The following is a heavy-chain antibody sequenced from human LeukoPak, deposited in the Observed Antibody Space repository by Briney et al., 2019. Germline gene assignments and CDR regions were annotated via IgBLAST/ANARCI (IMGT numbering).Heavy chain of an antibody. D-gene: IGHD6-13*01. Sequence: GGSLRLSCAASGFTFSSYAMSWVRQAPGKGLEWVSAISGSGGSTYYADSVKGRLTISRDNSKNTLYLQMNSLRAEDTAVYYCAKSGGGLVYSSSWYILGDYYYGMDVWGQGTTVTVSS. J-gene: IGHJ6*02. CDR2: ISGSGGST. V-gene: IGHV3-23*01. CDR3: AKSGGGLVYSSSWYILGDYYYGMDV. CDR1: GFTFSSYA.